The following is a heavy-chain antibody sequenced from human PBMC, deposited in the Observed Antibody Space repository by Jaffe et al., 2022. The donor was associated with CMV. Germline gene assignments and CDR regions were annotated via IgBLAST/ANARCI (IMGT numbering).Heavy chain of an antibody. CDR2: IWHDGNSQ. Sequence: QVQLVESGGGVVQPGGSLRLSCAASGFSFSNYGMHWVRQAPGKGLEWVAFIWHDGNSQYYADSVKGRFTISRDNFKNTLYVQLNSLRAEDTAVYYCAKDGFPGFGGNGGPYYCDYWGQGTLVSVSS. D-gene: IGHD5-12*01. J-gene: IGHJ4*02. V-gene: IGHV3-30*02. CDR1: GFSFSNYG. CDR3: AKDGFPGFGGNGGPYYCDY.